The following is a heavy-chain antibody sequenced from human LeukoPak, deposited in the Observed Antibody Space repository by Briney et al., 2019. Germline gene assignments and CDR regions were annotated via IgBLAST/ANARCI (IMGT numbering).Heavy chain of an antibody. CDR1: DDSLSSGTYY. Sequence: SQTLSLTCTVSDDSLSSGTYYCNWIRLYPGKGLEWIGCIHYTRTINYNPSLKSRATISVDTSKNHFSLNVNSVTAADTAVYYCARGVDRTKIYSWGQGTLVTVSS. CDR2: IHYTRTI. CDR3: ARGVDRTKIYS. V-gene: IGHV4-31*03. J-gene: IGHJ4*02. D-gene: IGHD5-12*01.